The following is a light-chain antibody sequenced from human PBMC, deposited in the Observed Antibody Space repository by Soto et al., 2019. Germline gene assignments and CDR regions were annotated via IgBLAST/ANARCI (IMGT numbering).Light chain of an antibody. V-gene: IGLV2-14*03. J-gene: IGLJ2*01. CDR3: SSYTIISPLV. CDR2: DVS. CDR1: SSDVANYNY. Sequence: QSALTQPASVSGSPGQSITISCTGTSSDVANYNYLSWYQQHPGKAPKLIIYDVSSRPSGVSNRFSGSKSGNTASLTISGLQAEDEADYYCSSYTIISPLVFGGGTKLTVL.